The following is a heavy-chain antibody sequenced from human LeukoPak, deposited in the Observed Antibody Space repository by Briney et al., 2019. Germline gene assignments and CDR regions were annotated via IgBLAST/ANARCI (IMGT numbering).Heavy chain of an antibody. Sequence: GGSLRLSCAASGFTFSSYSMNWVRQAPGKGLEWVSSISSSSSYIYYADSVKGRFTISRDNSKNTLYLQMNSLRAEDTAVYYCAKDPRRHFDYWGQGTLVTVSS. CDR1: GFTFSSYS. J-gene: IGHJ4*02. D-gene: IGHD6-25*01. V-gene: IGHV3-21*04. CDR3: AKDPRRHFDY. CDR2: ISSSSSYI.